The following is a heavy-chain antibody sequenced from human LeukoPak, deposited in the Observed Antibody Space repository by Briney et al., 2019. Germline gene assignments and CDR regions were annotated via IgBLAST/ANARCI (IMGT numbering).Heavy chain of an antibody. V-gene: IGHV1-69*13. CDR1: GGTFISYA. D-gene: IGHD6-13*01. CDR2: IIPIFGTA. Sequence: SVKVSCKASGGTFISYAISWVRQAPGQGLEWMGGIIPIFGTANYAQKFQGRVTITADESTSTAYMELSSLRSEDTAVYYCARVRAAAGTAVEGSDYWGQGTLVTVSS. CDR3: ARVRAAAGTAVEGSDY. J-gene: IGHJ4*02.